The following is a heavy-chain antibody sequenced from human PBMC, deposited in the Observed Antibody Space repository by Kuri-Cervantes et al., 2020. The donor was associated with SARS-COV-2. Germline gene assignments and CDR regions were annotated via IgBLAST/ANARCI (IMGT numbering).Heavy chain of an antibody. CDR2: ISSNGGST. CDR1: GFTFSSYA. J-gene: IGHJ4*02. D-gene: IGHD2-21*01. Sequence: GESLKISCSASGFTFSSYAMHWVRQAPGKGLEYVSAISSNGGSTYYADSVKGRFTISRDNSKNTLYLQMSSLRAEDTAVYYCAKDLCGGDCPPLDYWGQGTLVTVSS. V-gene: IGHV3-64D*06. CDR3: AKDLCGGDCPPLDY.